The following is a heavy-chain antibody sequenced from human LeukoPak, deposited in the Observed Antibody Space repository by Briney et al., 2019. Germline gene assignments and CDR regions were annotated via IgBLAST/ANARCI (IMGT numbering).Heavy chain of an antibody. V-gene: IGHV3-66*01. D-gene: IGHD4-17*01. CDR3: ARDPSPFYGDYGY. J-gene: IGHJ4*02. CDR2: MYSGGAT. CDR1: GVTVSSSY. Sequence: GGALRLSCAASGVTVSSSYMSWVRQAPGKGLEWVSIMYSGGATDYADSVKGRCTISRDNSKNTLYLQMNSLRAEDTAVYYCARDPSPFYGDYGYWGQGTLVTVSS.